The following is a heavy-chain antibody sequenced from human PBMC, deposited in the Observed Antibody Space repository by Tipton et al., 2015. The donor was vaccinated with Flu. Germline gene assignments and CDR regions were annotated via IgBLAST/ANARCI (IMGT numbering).Heavy chain of an antibody. D-gene: IGHD3-10*01. V-gene: IGHV4-31*03. J-gene: IGHJ3*02. CDR2: IYYSGST. CDR1: GGSISSGGYY. Sequence: TLSLTCTVSGGSISSGGYYWSWIRQHPGKGLEWIGYIYYSGSTYYNPSHKSRVTISVDTSKNQFSLKLSSVTAADTAVYCCASYYYGSGSYRGDAFDIWGQGTMVTVSS. CDR3: ASYYYGSGSYRGDAFDI.